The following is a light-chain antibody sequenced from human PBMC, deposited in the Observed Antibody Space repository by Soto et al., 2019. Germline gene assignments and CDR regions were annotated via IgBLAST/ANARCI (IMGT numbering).Light chain of an antibody. CDR2: DVS. CDR1: SSDVGGYNY. CDR3: SSYTSSSTAVV. Sequence: QSVLTQPASVSGSPGQSITISCTGNSSDVGGYNYVSWYQQHPGKAPKLMIYDVSNRPSGVSNRFSGSKSGNTASLTISGLQAEDEADYYCSSYTSSSTAVVFGGGTQLT. V-gene: IGLV2-14*01. J-gene: IGLJ2*01.